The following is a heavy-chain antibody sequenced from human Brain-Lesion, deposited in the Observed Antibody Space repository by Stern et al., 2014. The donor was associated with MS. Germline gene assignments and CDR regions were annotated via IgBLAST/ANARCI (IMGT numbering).Heavy chain of an antibody. CDR2: IWPGGSDT. CDR3: ARRGDSSSSGFDY. V-gene: IGHV5-51*01. Sequence: EVQLVESGAEVKKPGESLKISCKGSGYRFTSNWIGWVRQMPGKGLEWMGIIWPGGSDTRYSPSFQGQVTISADKSISTAYLQWSSLQASDTAMYYCARRGDSSSSGFDYWGQGTLVIVSS. CDR1: GYRFTSNW. J-gene: IGHJ4*02. D-gene: IGHD6-6*01.